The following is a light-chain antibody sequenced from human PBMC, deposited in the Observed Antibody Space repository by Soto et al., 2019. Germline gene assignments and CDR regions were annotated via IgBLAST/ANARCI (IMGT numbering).Light chain of an antibody. CDR1: QDITYY. V-gene: IGKV1-33*01. CDR3: QQYAHLPPA. Sequence: DIQMTQSPSSLSASLEDRVTITCQPSQDITYYLNWYQHKPGKAPTLLIYDATTLEPGVPSRFSGSGSRTHFTLTISSLQPEDVATYYCQQYAHLPPAFGGGTRVQI. J-gene: IGKJ4*01. CDR2: DAT.